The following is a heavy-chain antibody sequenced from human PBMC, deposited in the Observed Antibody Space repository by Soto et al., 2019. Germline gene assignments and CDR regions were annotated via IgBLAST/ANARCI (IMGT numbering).Heavy chain of an antibody. Sequence: EVQVLESGGGLVQPGGSLRLSCEGSEFTVSGHAMTWIRQAPGKGPEWVSTITADGGTYYADSVKGRFAMSRDTSENTRYLQMNSLGAEDTAAYYCAPHVSCSGGSCQYDAFAIRGQGTMGTVSS. J-gene: IGHJ3*02. CDR3: APHVSCSGGSCQYDAFAI. V-gene: IGHV3-23*01. CDR2: ITADGGT. D-gene: IGHD2-15*01. CDR1: EFTVSGHA.